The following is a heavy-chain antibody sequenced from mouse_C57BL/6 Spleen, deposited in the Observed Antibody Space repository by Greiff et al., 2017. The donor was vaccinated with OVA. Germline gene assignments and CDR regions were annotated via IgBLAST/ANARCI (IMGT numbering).Heavy chain of an antibody. CDR3: AKTAQAVYYAMDY. V-gene: IGHV1-50*01. CDR2: IDPSDSYT. J-gene: IGHJ4*01. CDR1: GYTFTSYW. Sequence: QVQLQQPGAELVKPGASVKLSCKASGYTFTSYWMQWVKQRPGQGLEWIGEIDPSDSYTNYNQKFKGKATLTVDTSSSTAYMQLSSLTSEDSAVYYCAKTAQAVYYAMDYWGQGTSVTVSS. D-gene: IGHD3-2*02.